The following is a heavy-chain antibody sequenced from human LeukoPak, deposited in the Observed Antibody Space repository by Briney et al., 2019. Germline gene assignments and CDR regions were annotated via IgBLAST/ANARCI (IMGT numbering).Heavy chain of an antibody. D-gene: IGHD3-9*01. J-gene: IGHJ3*02. CDR1: GLTFGDYW. CDR2: IKQDGSET. Sequence: GGSLRLSCEASGLTFGDYWMTWVRQAPGKGPECVANIKQDGSETHYVDSVKGRFTIFRDNAKNSLSLQMNSLGVEDTAMYYCATYWRYFDWLLLDTWGLGTMVTVSS. V-gene: IGHV3-7*05. CDR3: ATYWRYFDWLLLDT.